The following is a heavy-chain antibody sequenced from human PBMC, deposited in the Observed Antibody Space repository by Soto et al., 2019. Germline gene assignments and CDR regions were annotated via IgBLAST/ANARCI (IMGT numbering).Heavy chain of an antibody. CDR2: LYWDDDK. D-gene: IGHD2-21*02. CDR3: VQSRCGADCLEIYSSHAYNGLDV. V-gene: IGHV2-5*02. CDR1: GLSLRTTGVG. Sequence: QVTLKESGPTLVKPTQTLTLTCTVSGLSLRTTGVGVGWVRQPPGKALEGLALLYWDDDKRYSPSLRSRLTIAKDISEKQVVLTMTHMDTVDTATYYCVQSRCGADCLEIYSSHAYNGLDVWGQVTTVTVSS. J-gene: IGHJ6*02.